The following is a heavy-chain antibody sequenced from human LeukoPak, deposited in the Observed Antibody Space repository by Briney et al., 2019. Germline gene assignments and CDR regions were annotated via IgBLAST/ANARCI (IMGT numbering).Heavy chain of an antibody. Sequence: GGSLRLSCAASGFTFSSYGMHWVRQAPGKGLEWVAFIRYDGSNKYYADSVKGRFTISRDNSKNTLYLQMNSLRAEDTAVYYCAKGGWAAGDQYNWFDPWGQGTLVTVSS. CDR3: AKGGWAAGDQYNWFDP. J-gene: IGHJ5*02. CDR1: GFTFSSYG. CDR2: IRYDGSNK. D-gene: IGHD6-13*01. V-gene: IGHV3-30*02.